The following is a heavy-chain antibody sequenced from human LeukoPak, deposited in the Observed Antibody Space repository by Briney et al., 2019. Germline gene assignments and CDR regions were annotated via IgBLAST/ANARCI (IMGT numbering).Heavy chain of an antibody. J-gene: IGHJ4*02. D-gene: IGHD6-13*01. CDR2: IIPILGIA. CDR3: ARAAQQLVHIFDY. CDR1: GGTFSSYA. V-gene: IGHV1-69*04. Sequence: SVKVSCKASGGTFSSYAISWVRQAPGQGLEWMGRIIPILGIANYAQKFQGRVTITADKSTSTAYMELSSLRSEDTAVYYCARAAQQLVHIFDYWGQGTLVTVSS.